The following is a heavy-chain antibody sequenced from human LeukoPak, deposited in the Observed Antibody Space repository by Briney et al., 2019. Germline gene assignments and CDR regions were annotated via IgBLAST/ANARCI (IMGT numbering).Heavy chain of an antibody. CDR1: GGSISSSSYY. CDR3: ARHGGNLPFDY. Sequence: PSETLSLTCTVSGGSISSSSYYWSWIRQPPGKGLEWIGYIYYSGSTDYNPSLKSRVTISVDTSKNQFSLKLRSVTAADTAVYYCARHGGNLPFDYWGQGTLVTVSS. CDR2: IYYSGST. V-gene: IGHV4-61*01. D-gene: IGHD4-23*01. J-gene: IGHJ4*02.